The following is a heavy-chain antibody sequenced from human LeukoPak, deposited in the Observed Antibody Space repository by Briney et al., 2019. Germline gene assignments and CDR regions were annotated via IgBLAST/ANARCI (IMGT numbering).Heavy chain of an antibody. D-gene: IGHD1-26*01. J-gene: IGHJ4*02. CDR2: INSAGSST. CDR1: GFTFSSYW. CDR3: ARGPGSFYSLGY. V-gene: IGHV3-74*01. Sequence: GGSLRLSCAASGFTFSSYWTHWVRQTPGGGLGWVSPINSAGSSTSSAYSVKGPFTISRDNAKHTPYLQMDSLRAEDTAMYYCARGPGSFYSLGYWGQGTLLTVPS.